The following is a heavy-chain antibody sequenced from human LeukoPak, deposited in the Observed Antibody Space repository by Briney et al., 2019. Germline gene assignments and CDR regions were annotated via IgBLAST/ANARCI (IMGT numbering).Heavy chain of an antibody. J-gene: IGHJ4*02. CDR3: ASPHSYEYYFDY. CDR2: IIPIFGTA. V-gene: IGHV1-69*05. CDR1: GGTFSSYA. Sequence: SVKVSCKASGGTFSSYAISWERQAPGQGLEWMGGIIPIFGTANYAQKFQGRVTITTDESTSTAYMELSSLRSEDTAVYYCASPHSYEYYFDYWGQGTLVTDSS. D-gene: IGHD5-12*01.